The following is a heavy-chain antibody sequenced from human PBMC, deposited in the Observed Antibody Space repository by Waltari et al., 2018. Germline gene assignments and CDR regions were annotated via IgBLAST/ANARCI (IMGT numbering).Heavy chain of an antibody. CDR2: IYYSGST. D-gene: IGHD3-3*01. V-gene: IGHV4-59*11. Sequence: QVQLQESGPGLVKPSETLSLTCTVSGGSISSHYWSWIRQPPVKGLEWIGYIYYSGSTNYNPSLKSRVTISVDTSKNQFSLKLSSVTAADTAVYYCARGARYDFWSGYYGYWGQGTLVTVSS. CDR1: GGSISSHY. J-gene: IGHJ4*02. CDR3: ARGARYDFWSGYYGY.